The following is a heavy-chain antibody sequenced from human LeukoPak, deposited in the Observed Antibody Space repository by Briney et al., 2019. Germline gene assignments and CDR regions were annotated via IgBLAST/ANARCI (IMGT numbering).Heavy chain of an antibody. J-gene: IGHJ4*02. Sequence: GGSLRLSCAASGFTVSSNYMSWVRQAPGKGLEWVSVIYSGGSTYYADSVKGRFTISRDNSKDTLYLQMNSLRAEDTAVYYCARDQEWLRFDYWGQGTLVTVSS. CDR1: GFTVSSNY. D-gene: IGHD5-12*01. CDR2: IYSGGST. V-gene: IGHV3-53*01. CDR3: ARDQEWLRFDY.